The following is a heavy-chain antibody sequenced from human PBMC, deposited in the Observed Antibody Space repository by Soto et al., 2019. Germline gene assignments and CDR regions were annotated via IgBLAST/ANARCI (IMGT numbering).Heavy chain of an antibody. CDR1: GGSISSTTSC. V-gene: IGHV4-39*01. CDR3: ARNPLSYLQQYFQH. D-gene: IGHD3-16*01. Sequence: SETLSLTCTVSGGSISSTTSCWGWIRQPPGKGLEWIGLIYYSGGTYYNPSLRSRVTISVDTSKNQFSLNLSSVTAADTAVYYCARNPLSYLQQYFQHWGQGTLVTVSS. CDR2: IYYSGGT. J-gene: IGHJ1*01.